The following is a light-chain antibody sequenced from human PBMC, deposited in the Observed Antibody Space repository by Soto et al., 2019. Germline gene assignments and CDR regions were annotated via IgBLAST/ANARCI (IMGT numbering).Light chain of an antibody. CDR1: SSDVGGYNY. CDR3: ISYAGSNNLGV. Sequence: QSVLTQPPSASGSPGQSVTISCTGTSSDVGGYNYVSWYQQHPGKAPKLMIYEVSKRPSGVPDRFSGSKSGNTASLTVSGLQADDEADYYCISYAGSNNLGVFGTGTKLTVL. J-gene: IGLJ1*01. V-gene: IGLV2-8*01. CDR2: EVS.